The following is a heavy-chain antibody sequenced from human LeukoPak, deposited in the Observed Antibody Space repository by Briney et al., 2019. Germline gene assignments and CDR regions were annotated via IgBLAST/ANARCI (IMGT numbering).Heavy chain of an antibody. CDR2: IDGSGGDT. CDR3: AKDGPGYYYDSSGPKLDY. J-gene: IGHJ4*02. CDR1: GFTFRSYT. V-gene: IGHV3-23*01. Sequence: PGGSLRLSCAGSGFTFRSYTMNWVRQAPGKGLEWVSAIDGSGGDTYYADSVKGRFTISRDNSKNTLYLQMNSLGAEDTALYYCAKDGPGYYYDSSGPKLDYWGQGTPVTVSS. D-gene: IGHD3-22*01.